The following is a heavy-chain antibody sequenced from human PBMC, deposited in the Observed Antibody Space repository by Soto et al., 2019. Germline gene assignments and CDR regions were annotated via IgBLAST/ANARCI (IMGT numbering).Heavy chain of an antibody. J-gene: IGHJ4*02. CDR1: GYTFTSYA. V-gene: IGHV1-3*01. D-gene: IGHD3-9*01. CDR2: INAGNGNT. CDR3: ARDDPMKDILTPDY. Sequence: ASVKVSCKASGYTFTSYAMHWVRQAPGQRLEWMGWINAGNGNTKYSQKFQGRVTITRDTSASTAYMELSSLRSEDTAVYYCARDDPMKDILTPDYWGQGTLVTVSS.